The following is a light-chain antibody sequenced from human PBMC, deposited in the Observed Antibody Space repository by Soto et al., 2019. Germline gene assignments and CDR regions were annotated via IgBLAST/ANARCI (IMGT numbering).Light chain of an antibody. V-gene: IGLV2-8*01. J-gene: IGLJ2*01. CDR2: GVT. Sequence: QSALAQPPSASGSPGQSVTISCTGTSGDIGDFGFVSWYQQYPGKAPKLIIYGVTKRPSGVPDRFSGSKSGNTASLTVSGLQAEDEADYYCSSYAASSNFDVVFGGGTQLTVL. CDR1: SGDIGDFGF. CDR3: SSYAASSNFDVV.